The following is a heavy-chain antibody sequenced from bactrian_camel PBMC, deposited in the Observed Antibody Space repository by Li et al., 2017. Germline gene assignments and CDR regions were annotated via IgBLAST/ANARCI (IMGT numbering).Heavy chain of an antibody. V-gene: IGHV3S40*01. CDR2: VDSGGSTK. Sequence: DVQLVESGGGSVQPGGSLRLSCAASGFIFRDHYMTWVRQAPGKELEGVSSVDSGGSTKYAVDAVKGRFTLSTYSPQNIVYHQVDSLKTEDTGVYSCAAGTAVWGHDFRIVDFWGQGTQVTVS. CDR1: GFIFRDHY. D-gene: IGHD5*01. CDR3: AAGTAVWGHDFRIVDF. J-gene: IGHJ4*01.